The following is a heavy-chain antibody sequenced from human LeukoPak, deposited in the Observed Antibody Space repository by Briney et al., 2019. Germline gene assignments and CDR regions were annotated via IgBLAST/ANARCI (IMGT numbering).Heavy chain of an antibody. V-gene: IGHV3-30*04. Sequence: GRSLRLSCAASGFTFSSYAMHWVRQAPGKGLEWVAVISYDGSNKYYADSVKGRFTISRDNSKNTLYLQMNSLRAEDTAVYYCARDPRGYCSGGSCYSGYYFDYWGQGTPVTVSS. CDR3: ARDPRGYCSGGSCYSGYYFDY. CDR2: ISYDGSNK. D-gene: IGHD2-15*01. J-gene: IGHJ4*02. CDR1: GFTFSSYA.